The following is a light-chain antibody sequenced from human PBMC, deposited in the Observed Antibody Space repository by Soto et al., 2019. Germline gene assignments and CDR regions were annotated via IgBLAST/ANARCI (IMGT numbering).Light chain of an antibody. J-gene: IGKJ2*01. CDR3: QQYNSWPPYT. CDR1: QSVNSN. V-gene: IGKV3-15*01. Sequence: EVVMTQSPATVSVSPGERATLSCRASQSVNSNLAWYQQKPGQAPRLLIYGASSRATGTPARFSGSGSGTEFTLTISSLQSEDLAVYYCQQYNSWPPYTFGQGTKLEIK. CDR2: GAS.